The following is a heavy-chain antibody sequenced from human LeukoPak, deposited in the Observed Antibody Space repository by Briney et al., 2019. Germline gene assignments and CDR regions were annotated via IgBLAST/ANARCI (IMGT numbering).Heavy chain of an antibody. D-gene: IGHD2-8*01. CDR3: ARVGPSACTNGVCYTGDCASCWYFDL. Sequence: GGSLRLSCAASGFTFSSYWMHWVRQAPGKGLVWVSRINTDGSSTSYADSVKGRFTISRDNAKNTLYLQMNSLRAEDTAVYYCARVGPSACTNGVCYTGDCASCWYFDLWGRGTLVTVSS. CDR2: INTDGSST. CDR1: GFTFSSYW. V-gene: IGHV3-74*01. J-gene: IGHJ2*01.